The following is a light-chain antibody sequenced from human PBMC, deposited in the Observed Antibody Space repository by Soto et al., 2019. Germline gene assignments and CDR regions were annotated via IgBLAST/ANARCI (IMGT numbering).Light chain of an antibody. CDR2: AAS. Sequence: DIQMTQSPSSLSASVGDRVTITCRASQSINTYLNWYQQKPGKAPKLLIYAASSLQSGVPSRFSGSGSGTEFTLTIGSLQPEDFATYNCQESYSNSRTFGPGTKVDI. J-gene: IGKJ3*01. V-gene: IGKV1-39*01. CDR3: QESYSNSRT. CDR1: QSINTY.